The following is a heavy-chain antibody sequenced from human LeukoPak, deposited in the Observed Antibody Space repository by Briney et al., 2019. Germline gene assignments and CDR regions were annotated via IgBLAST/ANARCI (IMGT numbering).Heavy chain of an antibody. CDR3: EKDSDRTLDH. Sequence: PGASLRPSRAPAGFTFSSYGVHSVRQAPGKGLEWVAFIRYDGSNKYYAASVKGRFTISRDNSKHTLYLQMTRLRAEDTAVYYCEKDSDRTLDHWGQGTLVTVSS. CDR1: GFTFSSYG. V-gene: IGHV3-30*02. J-gene: IGHJ4*02. CDR2: IRYDGSNK.